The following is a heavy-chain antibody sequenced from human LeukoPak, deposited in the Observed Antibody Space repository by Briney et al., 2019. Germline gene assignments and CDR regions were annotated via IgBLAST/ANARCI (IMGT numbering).Heavy chain of an antibody. CDR1: GFTFSKYW. CDR3: ARAGLLWFGESYFDY. CDR2: IKEDGSEK. Sequence: GGSLRLSCAASGFTFSKYWMNWVRQAPGKGLEWVANIKEDGSEKHYGDSVKGRFTISRDNAKNSLYLQMTSLRAEDTAVYYCARAGLLWFGESYFDYWGQGTLVTVSS. V-gene: IGHV3-7*01. J-gene: IGHJ4*02. D-gene: IGHD3-10*01.